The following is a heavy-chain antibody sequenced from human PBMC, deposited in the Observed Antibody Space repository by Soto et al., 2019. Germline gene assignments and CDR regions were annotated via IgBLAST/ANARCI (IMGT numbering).Heavy chain of an antibody. CDR2: FDPEDGET. V-gene: IGHV1-24*01. J-gene: IGHJ3*02. CDR1: GYTLTELS. Sequence: GASVKVSCKVSGYTLTELSMHCVLQAPGKGPEWMGGFDPEDGETIYAQKFQGRVTMTEDTSTDTAYMELSSLRSEDTAVYYCATGHYGGNSGAFDIWGQGTMVTVSS. D-gene: IGHD4-17*01. CDR3: ATGHYGGNSGAFDI.